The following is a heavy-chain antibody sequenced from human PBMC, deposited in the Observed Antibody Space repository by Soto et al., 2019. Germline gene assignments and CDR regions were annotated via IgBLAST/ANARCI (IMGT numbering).Heavy chain of an antibody. CDR3: AREDYGDYNHWYFDL. CDR1: GGSISSGGYS. J-gene: IGHJ2*01. Sequence: QLQLQESGSGLVKPSQTLSLTCAVSGGSISSGGYSWSWIRQPPGKGLEWIGYIYHGGSTYYNHSLKSRVTISVDRSKNQFSLKLSSVTAADTAVYYCAREDYGDYNHWYFDLWGRGTLVTVSS. D-gene: IGHD4-17*01. CDR2: IYHGGST. V-gene: IGHV4-30-2*01.